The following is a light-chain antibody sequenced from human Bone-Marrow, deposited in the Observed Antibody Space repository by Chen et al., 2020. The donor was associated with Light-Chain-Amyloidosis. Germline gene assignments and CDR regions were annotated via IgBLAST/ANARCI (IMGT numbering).Light chain of an antibody. V-gene: IGLV2-14*03. Sequence: QSALTQPASVSGSPGQSITLSCTGTSSDVGGYKYVSWFQQHPGKGPKLMIFDVSNRPSGVSNRFSGSKSGNTASLTISGLQAEDEADYYCNSYTSSGTYVFGTGTKVTVL. CDR1: SSDVGGYKY. CDR3: NSYTSSGTYV. J-gene: IGLJ1*01. CDR2: DVS.